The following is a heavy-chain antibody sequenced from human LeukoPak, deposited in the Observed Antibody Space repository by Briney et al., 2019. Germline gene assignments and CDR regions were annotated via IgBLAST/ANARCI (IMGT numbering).Heavy chain of an antibody. J-gene: IGHJ5*02. CDR2: IYNGVNT. Sequence: SETLSLTCTVPGASVSSASYWTWIRQPPGKGVEWIAHIYNGVNTNYNPSLKSRVTISVDTSKNQFSLRLNSVTAADTAVYYCARSRAFNSGAFDPWGQGSLVTVSS. D-gene: IGHD1-26*01. V-gene: IGHV4-61*01. CDR1: GASVSSASY. CDR3: ARSRAFNSGAFDP.